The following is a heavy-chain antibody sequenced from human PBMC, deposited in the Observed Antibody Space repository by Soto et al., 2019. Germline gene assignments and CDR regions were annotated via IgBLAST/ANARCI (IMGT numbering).Heavy chain of an antibody. CDR3: ARGRRTTMVRGVGFWFDP. D-gene: IGHD3-10*01. CDR1: GGSFSGYY. J-gene: IGHJ5*02. Sequence: PSETLSLTCAVYGGSFSGYYWSWIRQPPGKGLEWIGEINHSGSTNYNPSLKSRVTISVDTSKNQFSLKLSSVTAADTAVYYCARGRRTTMVRGVGFWFDPWGQGTLVTSPQ. V-gene: IGHV4-34*01. CDR2: INHSGST.